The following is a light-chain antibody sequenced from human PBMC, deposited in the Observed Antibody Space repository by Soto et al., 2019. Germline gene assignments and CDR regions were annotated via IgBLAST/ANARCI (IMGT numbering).Light chain of an antibody. CDR1: QSVSSN. CDR2: DAS. V-gene: IGKV3-15*01. J-gene: IGKJ2*01. Sequence: EIVLTQSPATLSVSPGERATLSCRASQSVSSNLAWYQQKPGQAPRLLIYDASTRATGIPARFRGSGSGTEFTLTITSLQSEDFAVYYCQQYSKWPTFGQGTKGDIK. CDR3: QQYSKWPT.